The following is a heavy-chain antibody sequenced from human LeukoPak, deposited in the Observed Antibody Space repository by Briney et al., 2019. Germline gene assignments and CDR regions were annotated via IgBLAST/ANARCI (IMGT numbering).Heavy chain of an antibody. J-gene: IGHJ3*01. CDR1: GYNFRDYY. CDR2: INPHSGGT. Sequence: ASVKVACKASGYNFRDYYIHWVRHAPGQGLEWMGWINPHSGGTRYAPKFQGRVTMSRDTSINTAYMELRRLRSDDTAVFYCARVDRLYDSKHQTAYEIWGQGTRVTVSS. CDR3: ARVDRLYDSKHQTAYEI. D-gene: IGHD3-22*01. V-gene: IGHV1-2*02.